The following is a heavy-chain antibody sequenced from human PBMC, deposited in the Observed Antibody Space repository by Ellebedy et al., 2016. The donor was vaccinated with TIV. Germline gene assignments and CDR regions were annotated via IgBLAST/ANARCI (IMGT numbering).Heavy chain of an antibody. CDR2: IWYDGSNK. V-gene: IGHV3-33*01. D-gene: IGHD3-9*01. CDR3: ARDDDDILTGRNAMDV. J-gene: IGHJ6*02. CDR1: GFTFRNFG. Sequence: GESLKISCAASGFTFRNFGMHWVRQAPGKGLDWVAVIWYDGSNKYYADSVTGRFTISRDNAKNSLYLQMNSLRAEDTAVYYCARDDDDILTGRNAMDVWGQGTTVTVSS.